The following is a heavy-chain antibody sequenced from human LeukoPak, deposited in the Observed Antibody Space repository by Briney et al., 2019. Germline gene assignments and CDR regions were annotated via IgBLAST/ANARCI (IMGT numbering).Heavy chain of an antibody. CDR2: ISGSGGST. D-gene: IGHD6-13*01. CDR1: GFTFSSYA. J-gene: IGHJ6*02. V-gene: IGHV3-23*01. CDR3: ANSVVGSSSWYGGDYYGMDV. Sequence: GGSLRLSCAASGFTFSSYAMSWVRQAPGKGLEWVSAISGSGGSTYYADSVKGRFTISRDNSKNTLYLQMNSLRAEDMAVYYCANSVVGSSSWYGGDYYGMDVWGQGTTVTVSS.